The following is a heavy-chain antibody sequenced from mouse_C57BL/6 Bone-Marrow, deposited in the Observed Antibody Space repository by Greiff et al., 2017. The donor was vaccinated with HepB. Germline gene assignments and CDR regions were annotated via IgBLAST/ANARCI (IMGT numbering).Heavy chain of an antibody. CDR1: GYTFTSYW. CDR2: IYPSDSET. Sequence: QVQLQQPGAELVRPGSSVKLSCKASGYTFTSYWMDWVKQRPGQGLEWIGNIYPSDSETHYNQKFKDKATLTVDKSSSTAYMQLSSLTSEDSAVYDCARSILRYYFDYWGQGTTLTVSS. J-gene: IGHJ2*01. CDR3: ARSILRYYFDY. D-gene: IGHD1-1*01. V-gene: IGHV1-61*01.